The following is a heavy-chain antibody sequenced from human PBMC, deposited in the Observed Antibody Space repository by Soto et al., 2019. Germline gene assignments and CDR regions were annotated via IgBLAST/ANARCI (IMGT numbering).Heavy chain of an antibody. J-gene: IGHJ6*02. CDR2: ISAYNGNT. CDR3: ARDPSLWSGELHYYYYYGMDV. Sequence: ASVKVSCKASGYTFTSYGISWVRQAPGQGLEWMGWISAYNGNTNYAQKLQGRVTMTTDTSTSTAYMELRSLRSDDTAVYYCARDPSLWSGELHYYYYYGMDVWGQGTTVTVSS. D-gene: IGHD3-10*01. CDR1: GYTFTSYG. V-gene: IGHV1-18*01.